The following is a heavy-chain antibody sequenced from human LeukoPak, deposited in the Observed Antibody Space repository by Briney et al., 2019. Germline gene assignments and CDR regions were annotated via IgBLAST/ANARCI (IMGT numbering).Heavy chain of an antibody. V-gene: IGHV3-30*02. Sequence: GGSLRLSCAASAFTFRSYGMHWVRQAPGKGLEWVAFIRYHGSDKYYADSVKDRFTISRDNSKNTLYLQMNSLRAEDTAVYYCAKDRSKGSYGDEFDFWGQGTLVTVSS. CDR1: AFTFRSYG. D-gene: IGHD1-26*01. CDR3: AKDRSKGSYGDEFDF. J-gene: IGHJ4*02. CDR2: IRYHGSDK.